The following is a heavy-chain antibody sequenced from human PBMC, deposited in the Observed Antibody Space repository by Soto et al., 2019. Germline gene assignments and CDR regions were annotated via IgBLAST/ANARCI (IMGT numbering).Heavy chain of an antibody. CDR3: APHVHCSGGSCHYDAFDI. D-gene: IGHD2-15*01. CDR2: IRDGGEST. Sequence: EVQLLESGGGLVQPGESLRLSCAFSGFIFGNYMMTWVRQAPGKGLEWVSTIRDGGESTYHADSVKGRFTISRDNSKNPLYLQMDRLGVEDTAVYYCAPHVHCSGGSCHYDAFDIRGQGTMVTVSS. CDR1: GFIFGNYM. V-gene: IGHV3-23*01. J-gene: IGHJ3*02.